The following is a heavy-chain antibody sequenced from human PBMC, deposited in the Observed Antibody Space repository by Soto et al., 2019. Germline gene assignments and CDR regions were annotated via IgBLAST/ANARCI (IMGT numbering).Heavy chain of an antibody. Sequence: PGESLKISCKASGYSFTSYWIGWVRQMPGKSLECMGIIYPGDSDTRYSPSFQGQVTISADKSISTAYLQWSSLKASDTAMYYCERHKIYDSSGYFDYWGEGALVTV. J-gene: IGHJ4*02. CDR3: ERHKIYDSSGYFDY. CDR1: GYSFTSYW. CDR2: IYPGDSDT. V-gene: IGHV5-51*01. D-gene: IGHD3-22*01.